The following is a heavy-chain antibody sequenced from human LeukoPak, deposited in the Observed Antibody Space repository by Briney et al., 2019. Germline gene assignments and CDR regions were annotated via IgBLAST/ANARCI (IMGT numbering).Heavy chain of an antibody. Sequence: ASVKVSCKASGYTFTSYGISWVRQAPGQGLEWMGWISAYNGNTNYAQKLQGRVTMTTDTSTSTAYMELRSLRSDDTAVYYCARDYSGYDRNTYHYEYGMDVWGQGTTVTVSS. CDR2: ISAYNGNT. J-gene: IGHJ6*02. CDR3: ARDYSGYDRNTYHYEYGMDV. V-gene: IGHV1-18*01. D-gene: IGHD5-12*01. CDR1: GYTFTSYG.